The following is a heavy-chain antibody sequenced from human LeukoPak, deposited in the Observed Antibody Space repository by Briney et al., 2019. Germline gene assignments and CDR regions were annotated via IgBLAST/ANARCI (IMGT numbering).Heavy chain of an antibody. V-gene: IGHV5-51*01. J-gene: IGHJ3*02. CDR3: ARIVATLDVGAFDI. CDR2: IYPGDSDT. CDR1: GYSFTSYW. D-gene: IGHD5-12*01. Sequence: GESLQISCMGSGYSFTSYWIGWVRQMPGKGLEWMGIIYPGDSDTRYSPSFQGQVTISADKSISTAYLQWSSLKASDTAMYYCARIVATLDVGAFDIWGQGTMVTVSS.